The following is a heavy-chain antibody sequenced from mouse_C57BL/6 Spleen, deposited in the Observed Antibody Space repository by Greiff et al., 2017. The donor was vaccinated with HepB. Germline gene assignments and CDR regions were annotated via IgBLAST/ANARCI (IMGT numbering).Heavy chain of an antibody. CDR2: INPSSGYT. CDR1: GYTFTSYT. J-gene: IGHJ4*01. Sequence: VQLQQSGAELARPGASVKMSCKASGYTFTSYTMHWVKQRPGQGLEWIGYINPSSGYTKYNQKFKDKATLTADKSSSTAYMQLSSLTSEDSAVYYCARISSRGYAMDYWGQGTSVTVSS. CDR3: ARISSRGYAMDY. V-gene: IGHV1-4*01.